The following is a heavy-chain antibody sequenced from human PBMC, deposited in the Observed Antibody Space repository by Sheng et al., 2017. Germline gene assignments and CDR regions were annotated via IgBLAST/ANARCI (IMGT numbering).Heavy chain of an antibody. V-gene: IGHV1-69*04. CDR1: GGTFSSYA. D-gene: IGHD3-3*01. CDR2: IIPILGIA. CDR3: ARIQGYDFWSGYLYGGRFDP. Sequence: QVQLVQSGAEVKKPGSSVKVSCKASGGTFSSYAISWVRQAPGQGLEWMGGIIPILGIANYAQKFQGRVTITADKSTSTAYMELSSLRSEDTAVYYCARIQGYDFWSGYLYGGRFDPWGQGTLVTVSS. J-gene: IGHJ5*02.